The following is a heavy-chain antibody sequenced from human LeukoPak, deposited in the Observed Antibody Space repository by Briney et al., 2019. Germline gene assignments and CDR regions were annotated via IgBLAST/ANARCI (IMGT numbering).Heavy chain of an antibody. CDR2: ISGLGGST. CDR1: GFTFSSNA. CDR3: AKDCPSTSCYFFDY. J-gene: IGHJ4*02. Sequence: GGSLRLSCAASGFTFSSNAMSWVRQAPGKGLKWVSAISGLGGSTYYADSVKGRFTVSRDNSKNTLYLQMNTLRAEDTAVYYCAKDCPSTSCYFFDYWGQGTLVTVSS. V-gene: IGHV3-23*01. D-gene: IGHD2-2*01.